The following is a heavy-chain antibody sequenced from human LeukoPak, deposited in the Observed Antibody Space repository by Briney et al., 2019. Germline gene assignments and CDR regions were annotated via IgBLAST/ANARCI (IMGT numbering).Heavy chain of an antibody. V-gene: IGHV3-48*02. Sequence: GGSLRLSCAASGFTFSSYTMNWVRQAPGKGLEWISYIMRTAADVTSYADSVEGRFTISRDDAKNSLYLQMNSLRDDDTAVYYCASNPYCSSTSCYQVSWGQGTLVTVSS. CDR1: GFTFSSYT. J-gene: IGHJ5*02. CDR3: ASNPYCSSTSCYQVS. D-gene: IGHD2-2*01. CDR2: IMRTAADVT.